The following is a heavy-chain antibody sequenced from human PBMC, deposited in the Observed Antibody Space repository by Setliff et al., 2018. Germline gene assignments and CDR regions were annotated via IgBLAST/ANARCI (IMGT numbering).Heavy chain of an antibody. J-gene: IGHJ6*03. Sequence: TLSLTCIVSGGSISSDYWSWIRQPPGKPLEWIGYFYHSASTNYNPSLKGRVTMSADTSKNQLSLSLTSVSVADTAIYYCARSHYYASGNSHYYYMDVWGKGTAVTVSS. CDR1: GGSISSDY. D-gene: IGHD3-10*01. V-gene: IGHV4-59*08. CDR3: ARSHYYASGNSHYYYMDV. CDR2: FYHSAST.